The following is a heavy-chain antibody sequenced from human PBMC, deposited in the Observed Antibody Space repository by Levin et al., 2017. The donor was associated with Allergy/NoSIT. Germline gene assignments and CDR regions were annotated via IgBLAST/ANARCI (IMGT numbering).Heavy chain of an antibody. V-gene: IGHV3-9*01. CDR3: AKSTRIAAGEPFDY. CDR2: ISWNSGTI. Sequence: GGSLRLSCAASGFTFDDYAMHWVRQAPGKGLEWVSGISWNSGTIGYADSVKGRITISRDNAKNSLYLQMNSLRAEDTALYYCAKSTRIAAGEPFDYGGQGTLVTVSS. CDR1: GFTFDDYA. J-gene: IGHJ4*02. D-gene: IGHD6-13*01.